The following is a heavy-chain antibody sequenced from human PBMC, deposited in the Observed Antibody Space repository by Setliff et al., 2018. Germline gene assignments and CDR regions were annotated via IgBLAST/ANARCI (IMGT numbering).Heavy chain of an antibody. J-gene: IGHJ4*02. D-gene: IGHD5-12*01. Sequence: PLSLTCTVPGCSFDSGTHYWRWIRQPAGKVPEWNGLIQGTGNTNYNPSLQSRVTISIDTSKNQYSLKMSSVTAADTAMYYCAGTPALGTSWLSPFDYWGQGTLVTVSS. V-gene: IGHV4-61*02. CDR1: GCSFDSGTHY. CDR3: AGTPALGTSWLSPFDY. CDR2: IQGTGNT.